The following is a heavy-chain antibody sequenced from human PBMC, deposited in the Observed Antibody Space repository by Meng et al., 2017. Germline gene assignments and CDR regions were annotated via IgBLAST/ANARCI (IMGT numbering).Heavy chain of an antibody. V-gene: IGHV3-66*02. J-gene: IGHJ4*02. CDR2: IYSGGST. CDR3: ARPMVRGIISGY. Sequence: GESLKISCAASGFTVSNNYMSWVRQAPGKGLEWVSVIYSGGSTHYADSVKGRFTISRDNSKNTLYLQMNSLRAEDTAVYYCARPMVRGIISGYWGQGTLVTASS. D-gene: IGHD3-10*01. CDR1: GFTVSNNY.